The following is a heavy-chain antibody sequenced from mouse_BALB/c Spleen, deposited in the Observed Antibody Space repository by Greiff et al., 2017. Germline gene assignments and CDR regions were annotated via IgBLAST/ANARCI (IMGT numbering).Heavy chain of an antibody. Sequence: EVKLVESGGGLVQPGGSRKLSCAASGFTFSSFGMHWVRQAPEKGLEWVAYISSGSSTTYYADTVKGRFTISRDKPKNTLFLQMTSLRSEDTAMYYCARGNWAYWGQGTLVTVSA. CDR2: ISSGSSTT. V-gene: IGHV5-17*02. CDR1: GFTFSSFG. J-gene: IGHJ3*01. D-gene: IGHD2-1*01. CDR3: ARGNWAY.